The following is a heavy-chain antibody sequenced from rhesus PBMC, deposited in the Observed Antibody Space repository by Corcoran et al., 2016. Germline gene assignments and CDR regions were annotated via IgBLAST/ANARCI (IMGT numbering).Heavy chain of an antibody. Sequence: QVQLQESGPGLVQPSETLSLTCAVSGGSISDSYRWRCIRQPPGKGLEWIGYMCGSSPSTNSNPSLKRRVTISKDTSKNQFSVKLSSGTAADTAVYYCARATAGTVKVVDYWGQGVLVTVSS. V-gene: IGHV4S10*01. CDR3: ARATAGTVKVVDY. CDR1: GGSISDSYR. J-gene: IGHJ4*01. D-gene: IGHD5-24*01. CDR2: MCGSSPST.